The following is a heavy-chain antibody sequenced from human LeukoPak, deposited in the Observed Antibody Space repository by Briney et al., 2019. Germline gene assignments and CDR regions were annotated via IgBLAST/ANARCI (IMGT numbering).Heavy chain of an antibody. V-gene: IGHV4-59*01. CDR2: IYYTGST. CDR1: GGSITSYY. CDR3: ARGLGWHFDY. Sequence: SETLSLTCTVSGGSITSYYWSWIRQPPGKGLEWIGYIYYTGSTIYNPSLKSRITISVDTSKNQFSLKLSSVTATDTAVYYCARGLGWHFDYWGQGALVTVSS. J-gene: IGHJ4*02. D-gene: IGHD2-15*01.